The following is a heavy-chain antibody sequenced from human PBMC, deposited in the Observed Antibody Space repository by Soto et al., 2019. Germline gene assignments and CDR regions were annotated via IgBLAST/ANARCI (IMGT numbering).Heavy chain of an antibody. V-gene: IGHV1-18*01. CDR2: ISAYNDNT. CDR3: ARMCVYCSGGSCYSCHYYYGMDV. D-gene: IGHD2-15*01. J-gene: IGHJ6*02. CDR1: GYTFTSYG. Sequence: ASVKVSCKASGYTFTSYGISWVRQAPGQGLEWMGWISAYNDNTNYAQKLQGRVTMTTDTSTSTAYMELRSLRSDDTAVYYCARMCVYCSGGSCYSCHYYYGMDVWGQGTTVTVSS.